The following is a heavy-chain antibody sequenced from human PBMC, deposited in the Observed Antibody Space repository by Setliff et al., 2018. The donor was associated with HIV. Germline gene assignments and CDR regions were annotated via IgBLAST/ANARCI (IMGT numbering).Heavy chain of an antibody. CDR3: AKDRGTRTFYFDY. V-gene: IGHV3-30*02. CDR1: GFTFTSYG. D-gene: IGHD3-16*01. CDR2: IRYDGSNK. Sequence: LRLSCAASGFTFTSYGMHWVRQAPGKGLEWVAFIRYDGSNKYYGDSVKGRFTISRDNSKNTQYLQMNSLRAEDTAIYYCAKDRGTRTFYFDYWGQGTLVTVSS. J-gene: IGHJ4*02.